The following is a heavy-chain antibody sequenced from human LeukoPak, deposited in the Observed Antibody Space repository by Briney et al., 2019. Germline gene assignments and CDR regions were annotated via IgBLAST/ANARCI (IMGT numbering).Heavy chain of an antibody. CDR2: IYYSGNT. CDR3: ARQTGSGLFILP. J-gene: IGHJ4*02. Sequence: SETLSLTCTVSGVSISSSNSYWGWIRQPPGKGLEWIGSIYYSGNTYYNASLKSRVSISIDTSKNQFSLRLTSVTAADTAVYYCARQTGSGLFILPGGQGTLVTVSS. D-gene: IGHD3/OR15-3a*01. CDR1: GVSISSSNSY. V-gene: IGHV4-39*01.